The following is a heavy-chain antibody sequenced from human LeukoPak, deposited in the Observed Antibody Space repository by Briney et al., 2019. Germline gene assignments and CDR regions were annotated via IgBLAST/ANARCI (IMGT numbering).Heavy chain of an antibody. CDR3: ASEEGGLDV. CDR2: ISPDGNSA. V-gene: IGHV3-74*01. J-gene: IGHJ6*02. Sequence: GGSLRLSCAASGFTFSSYWMHWVRQAPGKGPVWVSRISPDGNSAIYADSVKGRFTISRDNAKSTLFLQMNGLRGEDTAIYYCASEEGGLDVWGQGTTVTVSS. CDR1: GFTFSSYW.